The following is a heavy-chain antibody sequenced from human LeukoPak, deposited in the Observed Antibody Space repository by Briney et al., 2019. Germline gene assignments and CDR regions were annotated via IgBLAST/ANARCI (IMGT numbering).Heavy chain of an antibody. CDR1: GFTFSSYW. D-gene: IGHD3-10*01. CDR3: AREDYYGSGEIDY. J-gene: IGHJ4*02. Sequence: GGSLRLSCAASGFTFSSYWMSWVRQAPGKGLEWVANIKQDGSEKYYVDSVKGRFTISRDNAKNSLYLQMNSLRAEDTAVYYCAREDYYGSGEIDYWGQGTLVTVSS. CDR2: IKQDGSEK. V-gene: IGHV3-7*01.